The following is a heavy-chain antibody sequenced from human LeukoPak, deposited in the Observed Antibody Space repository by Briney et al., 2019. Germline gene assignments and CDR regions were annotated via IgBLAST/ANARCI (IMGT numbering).Heavy chain of an antibody. V-gene: IGHV4-34*01. CDR3: ASGSYSNLDY. CDR2: INHSGST. CDR1: GGSFSGYY. J-gene: IGHJ4*02. D-gene: IGHD4-11*01. Sequence: PSETLSLTCAVYGGSFSGYYWSWIRQPPGKGLEWIGEINHSGSTNYNPSLKSRVTISVDTSKNQFSLKLSSVTAADTAVYYCASGSYSNLDYWGQGTLVTVSS.